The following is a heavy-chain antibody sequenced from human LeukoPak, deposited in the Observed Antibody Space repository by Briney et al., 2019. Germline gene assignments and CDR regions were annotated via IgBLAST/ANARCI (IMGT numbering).Heavy chain of an antibody. CDR3: ARDNFNYYDSSGHFDY. CDR2: IIPILGIA. D-gene: IGHD3-22*01. CDR1: GGTFSSYA. V-gene: IGHV1-69*04. Sequence: SVKVSCKASGGTFSSYAISWVRQAPGXGXXWMGRIIPILGIANYAQKFQGRVTITADKSTSTAYMELSSLRSEDTAVYYCARDNFNYYDSSGHFDYWGQGTLVTVSS. J-gene: IGHJ4*02.